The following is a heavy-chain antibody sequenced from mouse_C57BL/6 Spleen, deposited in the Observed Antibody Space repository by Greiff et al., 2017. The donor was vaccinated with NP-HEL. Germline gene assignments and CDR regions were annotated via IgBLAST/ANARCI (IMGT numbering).Heavy chain of an antibody. CDR1: GFNIKNTY. V-gene: IGHV14-3*01. J-gene: IGHJ4*01. D-gene: IGHD1-1*01. Sequence: EVMLVESVAELVRPGASVKLSCTASGFNIKNTYMHWVKQRPEQGLEWIGRIDPANGNTKYAPKFQGKATITADTSSNTAYLQLSSLTSEDTAIYYCARNYGSSYDYAMDYWGQGTSVTVSS. CDR2: IDPANGNT. CDR3: ARNYGSSYDYAMDY.